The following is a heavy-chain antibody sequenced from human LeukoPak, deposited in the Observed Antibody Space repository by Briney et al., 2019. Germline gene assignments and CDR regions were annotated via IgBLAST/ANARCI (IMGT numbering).Heavy chain of an antibody. CDR2: IYYSGST. J-gene: IGHJ5*02. CDR3: ARGADYGDYYHWFDP. CDR1: GGSISSYY. Sequence: TSETLSLTCTVSGGSISSYYWSWIRQPPGKGLEWIGYIYYSGSTNYNPSLKSRVTISVDTSKNQFSLKLSSVTAADTAVYYCARGADYGDYYHWFDPWGQGTLVTVSS. V-gene: IGHV4-59*01. D-gene: IGHD4-17*01.